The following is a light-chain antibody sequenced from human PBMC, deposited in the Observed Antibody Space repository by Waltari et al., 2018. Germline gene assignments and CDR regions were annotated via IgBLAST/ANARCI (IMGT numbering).Light chain of an antibody. J-gene: IGLJ2*01. CDR1: SSDVGGYDY. V-gene: IGLV2-11*01. CDR3: CSFAGNYTLL. CDR2: DVD. Sequence: QSALTQPRSVSGSPGQSVTLSCTGTSSDVGGYDYVSWYPQHPGKAPKLIISDVDKRPSGVSDRFSGSKSGNTASLTISGLQIDDEATYYCCSFAGNYTLLFGGGTNLTVL.